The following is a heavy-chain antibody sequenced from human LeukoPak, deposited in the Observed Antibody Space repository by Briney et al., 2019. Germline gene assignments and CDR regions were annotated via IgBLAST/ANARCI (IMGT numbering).Heavy chain of an antibody. V-gene: IGHV3-7*03. Sequence: GGSLRLSCAASGFTFSNYWMSWVRQAPGKGLEWVANIKQDGSEKYYIDSVKGRFTISRDNAKNSLYLQMNSLRAEDTAVYYRARRDVVVPASYYYYYYMDVWGKGTTVTISS. D-gene: IGHD2-2*01. J-gene: IGHJ6*03. CDR1: GFTFSNYW. CDR2: IKQDGSEK. CDR3: ARRDVVVPASYYYYYYMDV.